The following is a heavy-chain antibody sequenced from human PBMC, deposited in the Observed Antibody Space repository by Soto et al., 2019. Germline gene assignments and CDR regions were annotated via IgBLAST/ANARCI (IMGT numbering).Heavy chain of an antibody. V-gene: IGHV4-39*01. CDR3: ARQXLEWEPLPNXFDL. D-gene: IGHD1-26*01. CDR2: IYYSGST. CDR1: GGSISSSSYY. Sequence: SETLSLTCSVSGGSISSSSYYLGWIRQPPGKGVEWMGSIYYSGSTYCKPSLKSRVTITVDTSKTQYALKLGSVTAADXAVYDCARQXLEWEPLPNXFDLWANGTPVTVS. J-gene: IGHJ5*02.